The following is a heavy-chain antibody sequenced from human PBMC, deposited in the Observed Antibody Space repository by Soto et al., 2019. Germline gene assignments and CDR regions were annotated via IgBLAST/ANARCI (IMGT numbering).Heavy chain of an antibody. J-gene: IGHJ6*02. CDR3: AVXWYDXSNXYYADSVEGRFTISRDNSKNPLYLQMNSLRAEDTAVYYCARSYSSSYYYYYGMDV. CDR1: GGSISSYY. CDR2: IYYSGST. Sequence: SETLSLTCTVSGGSISSYYWSWIRQPPGKGLEWIGYIYYSGSTNYNPSLKSRVTISVDTSKNQFSLKLSSVTAADTAVYXCAVXWYDXSNXYYADSVEGRFTISRDNSKNPLYLQMNSLRAEDTAVYYCARSYSSSYYYYYGMDVWGQGTTVTVSS. D-gene: IGHD3-22*01. V-gene: IGHV4-59*01.